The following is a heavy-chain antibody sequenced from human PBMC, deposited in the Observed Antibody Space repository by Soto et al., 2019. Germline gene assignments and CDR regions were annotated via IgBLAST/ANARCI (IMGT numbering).Heavy chain of an antibody. J-gene: IGHJ5*02. D-gene: IGHD4-17*01. CDR3: ARQCNGDYAGDWFDP. CDR2: IYYSGST. Sequence: QLQLQESGPGLVKPSETLSLTCTVSGGSISSSSYYWGWIRQPPGKGLEWIGSIYYSGSTYYDPSLKRRVTISVDTSKNHFSLKLSSVPAADTAVYYCARQCNGDYAGDWFDPWGQGTLVTVSS. V-gene: IGHV4-39*01. CDR1: GGSISSSSYY.